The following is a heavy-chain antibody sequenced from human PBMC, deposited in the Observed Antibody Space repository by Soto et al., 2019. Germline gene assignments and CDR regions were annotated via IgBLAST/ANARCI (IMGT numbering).Heavy chain of an antibody. D-gene: IGHD3-9*01. V-gene: IGHV3-30*18. Sequence: GGSLRLSCAASGFTFSSYAMSWVRQAPGKGLEWVAVISYDGSNKYYADSVKGRFTISRDNSKNTLYLQMNSLRAEDTAVYYCAKDTLRLRYFDWPPNLDYWGQGTLVTVSS. CDR3: AKDTLRLRYFDWPPNLDY. CDR1: GFTFSSYA. CDR2: ISYDGSNK. J-gene: IGHJ4*02.